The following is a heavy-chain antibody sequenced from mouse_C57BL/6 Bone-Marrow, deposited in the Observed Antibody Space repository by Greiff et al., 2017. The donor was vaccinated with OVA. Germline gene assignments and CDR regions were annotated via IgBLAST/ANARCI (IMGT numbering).Heavy chain of an antibody. D-gene: IGHD2-3*01. Sequence: VQLQQPGAELVKPGASVKLSCKASGYTFTSYWMHWVKQRPGQGLEWIGMIHPNSGSTNYNEKFKSKATLTVDKSSSTASMPLSSLTSEDSAVYYCARRRDFYDGYYVGDFDVWGTGTTVTVSS. CDR1: GYTFTSYW. V-gene: IGHV1-64*01. CDR3: ARRRDFYDGYYVGDFDV. CDR2: IHPNSGST. J-gene: IGHJ1*03.